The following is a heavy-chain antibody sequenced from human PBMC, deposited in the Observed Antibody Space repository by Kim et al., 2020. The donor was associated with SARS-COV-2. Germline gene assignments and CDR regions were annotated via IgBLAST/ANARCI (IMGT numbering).Heavy chain of an antibody. Sequence: ASVKVSCKASGYTFTSYGISWVRQAPGQGLEWMGWISAYNGNTNYAQKLQGRVTMTTDTSTSTAYMELRSLRSDDTAVYYCARVPNLDLCTNGVCYRRLRAFDYWGQGTLVTVSS. D-gene: IGHD2-8*01. V-gene: IGHV1-18*01. CDR3: ARVPNLDLCTNGVCYRRLRAFDY. J-gene: IGHJ4*02. CDR1: GYTFTSYG. CDR2: ISAYNGNT.